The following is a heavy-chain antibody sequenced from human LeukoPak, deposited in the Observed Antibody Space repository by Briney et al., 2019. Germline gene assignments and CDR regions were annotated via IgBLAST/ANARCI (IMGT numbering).Heavy chain of an antibody. J-gene: IGHJ4*02. CDR3: AKYLRAARRIFDY. V-gene: IGHV3-53*01. CDR2: IYSGGST. Sequence: GGSLRLSCAASGFTVSSNYMSWVRQAPGKGLEWVSVIYSGGSTYYADSVKGRFTISRDNSRNTLYLQMNGLRAEDTAIYYCAKYLRAARRIFDYWGQGTLVTVSS. CDR1: GFTVSSNY. D-gene: IGHD2-2*01.